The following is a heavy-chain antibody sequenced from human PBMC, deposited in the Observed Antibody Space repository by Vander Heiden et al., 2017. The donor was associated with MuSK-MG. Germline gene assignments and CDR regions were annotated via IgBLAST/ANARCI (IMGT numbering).Heavy chain of an antibody. CDR2: IYSGGST. J-gene: IGHJ4*02. CDR1: GFTVRSNY. Sequence: EVQLVESGGGLVQPGGSLRLSCAASGFTVRSNYMSWVRQAPGKGLEWVSVIYSGGSTYYADSVKGRFTISRDNSKNTLYLQMNSLRAEDTAVYYCARDLYYYDSSGPVRYFDYWGQGTLVTVSS. D-gene: IGHD3-22*01. CDR3: ARDLYYYDSSGPVRYFDY. V-gene: IGHV3-66*01.